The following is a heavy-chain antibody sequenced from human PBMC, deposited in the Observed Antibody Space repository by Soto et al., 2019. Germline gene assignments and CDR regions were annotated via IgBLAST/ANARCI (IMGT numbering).Heavy chain of an antibody. CDR2: IYWDEDK. D-gene: IGHD3-16*01. J-gene: IGHJ4*02. CDR1: GFSLSRSGVG. V-gene: IGHV2-5*02. Sequence: SGPTLVRPTQTLTLTCTFSGFSLSRSGVGVGWIRQPPGEALEWLAVIYWDEDKRYNPSLKSRLTVTKDTSKNQVVLRMTNMDPMDTATYYCAHYYYAETDFWGQGTLVTVSS. CDR3: AHYYYAETDF.